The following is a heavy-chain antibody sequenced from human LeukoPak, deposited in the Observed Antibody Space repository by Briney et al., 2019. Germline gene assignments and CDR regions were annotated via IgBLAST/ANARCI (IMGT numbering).Heavy chain of an antibody. CDR3: ARDPPGYYGSGRH. D-gene: IGHD3-10*01. V-gene: IGHV1-69*13. Sequence: SVNVSCKASGGTFSSYAISWVRQAPGQGLEWMGGIIPIFGTANYAQKFQGRVTITADESTSTAYMELSSLRSEDTAVYYCARDPPGYYGSGRHWGQGTLVTVSS. J-gene: IGHJ4*02. CDR2: IIPIFGTA. CDR1: GGTFSSYA.